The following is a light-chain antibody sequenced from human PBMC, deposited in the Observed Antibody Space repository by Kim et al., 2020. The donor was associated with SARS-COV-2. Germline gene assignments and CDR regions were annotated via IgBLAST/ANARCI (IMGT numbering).Light chain of an antibody. V-gene: IGKV1-5*03. CDR1: QSISSW. J-gene: IGKJ1*01. CDR3: QQYNSYSAT. Sequence: ASVGDRVTITCRASQSISSWWAWYQQKPGKAPKLLIYKASSLESGVPSRFSGSGSGTEFTLTISSLQPDDFATYYCQQYNSYSATFGQGTKVDIK. CDR2: KAS.